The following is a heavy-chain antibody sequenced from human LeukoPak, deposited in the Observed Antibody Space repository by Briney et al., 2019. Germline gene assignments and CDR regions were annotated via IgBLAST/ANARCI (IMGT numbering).Heavy chain of an antibody. CDR3: ARHRGYERTGYYFLDAFDF. D-gene: IGHD3-22*01. V-gene: IGHV4-4*09. CDR2: IYISGST. Sequence: SETLSLTCTVSGGSISSYYWSWIRQPPGKALEWIGYIYISGSTDYNPSLKSRVTISLDTSKNLFSLKLSSLTAADTAVYYCARHRGYERTGYYFLDAFDFWGQGTMVTVSS. J-gene: IGHJ3*01. CDR1: GGSISSYY.